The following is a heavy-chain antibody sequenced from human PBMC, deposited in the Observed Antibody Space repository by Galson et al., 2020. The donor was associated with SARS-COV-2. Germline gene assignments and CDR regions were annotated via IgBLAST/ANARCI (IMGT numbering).Heavy chain of an antibody. D-gene: IGHD1-20*01. J-gene: IGHJ2*01. CDR3: ARARREYNTAPNCDFDL. CDR2: LYYTGST. Sequence: SQTLSLTRTVSGGSISSPTYYWDWIRQPPGQGLEWVGSLYYTGSTYYNPSLRSRVTISVDTSKNQFSLKLNSVTAADTAVYYCARARREYNTAPNCDFDLWGRGTLVTVSS. CDR1: GGSISSPTYY. V-gene: IGHV4-39*07.